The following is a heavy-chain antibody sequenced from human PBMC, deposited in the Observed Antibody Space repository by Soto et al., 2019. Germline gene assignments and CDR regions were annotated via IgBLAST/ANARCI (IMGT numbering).Heavy chain of an antibody. Sequence: QVQLVESGGGVVQPGRSLRLSCAASGFTFSSYAMHWVRQAPGKGLEWVAVISYDGSNKYYADSVKGRFTISRDNSKNTLNLQMNSLRAEDTAVYYCARDPLWGTAMVHGYFDLWGRGTLVTVSS. CDR2: ISYDGSNK. V-gene: IGHV3-30-3*01. CDR1: GFTFSSYA. CDR3: ARDPLWGTAMVHGYFDL. D-gene: IGHD5-18*01. J-gene: IGHJ2*01.